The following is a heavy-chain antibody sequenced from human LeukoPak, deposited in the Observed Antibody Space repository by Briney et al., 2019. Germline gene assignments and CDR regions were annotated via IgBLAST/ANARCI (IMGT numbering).Heavy chain of an antibody. Sequence: GGSLRLSCAASGFTFSNYNMNWVRQTPGKGLEWVSSITRGSIYTFYADSVKGRFTISRDNAKNSVYLQMNSLRVEDTALYYCARDATTTVGWVYMDVWGKGTAVTIS. V-gene: IGHV3-21*01. CDR2: ITRGSIYT. CDR1: GFTFSNYN. CDR3: ARDATTTVGWVYMDV. J-gene: IGHJ6*03. D-gene: IGHD4-11*01.